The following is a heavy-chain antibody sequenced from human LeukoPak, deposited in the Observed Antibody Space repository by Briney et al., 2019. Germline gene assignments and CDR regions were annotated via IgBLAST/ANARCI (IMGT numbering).Heavy chain of an antibody. J-gene: IGHJ4*02. V-gene: IGHV4-34*01. CDR3: ASTTQLRFDY. CDR1: GGSFSGYY. CDR2: INHSGNT. Sequence: SETLSLTCAVYGGSFSGYYWSWIRQPPGKGLEWIGEINHSGNTIYNPSLKSRVTISVDTSKNEFSLRLSSVTAADTAVYYCASTTQLRFDYWGQGTLVTVSS. D-gene: IGHD5-18*01.